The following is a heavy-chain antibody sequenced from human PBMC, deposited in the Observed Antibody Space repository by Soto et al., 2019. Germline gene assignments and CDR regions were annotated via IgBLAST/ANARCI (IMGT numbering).Heavy chain of an antibody. V-gene: IGHV5-10-1*03. D-gene: IGHD2-15*01. CDR2: IDPSDSYT. CDR1: GYSFTSYW. Sequence: EVQLVQSGAEVKKPGESLRISCKGSGYSFTSYWISWVRQMPGKGLEWMGRIDPSDSYTNYSPSFQGHVTISADKSISTAYLQWSSLKASDTAMYYCARRDVDCSGGSCYFFDYWGQGTLVTVSS. J-gene: IGHJ4*02. CDR3: ARRDVDCSGGSCYFFDY.